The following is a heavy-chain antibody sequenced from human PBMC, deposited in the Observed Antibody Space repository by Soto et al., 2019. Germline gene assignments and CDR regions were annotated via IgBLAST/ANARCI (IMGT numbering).Heavy chain of an antibody. Sequence: EVQLVESGGGLVKPGGSLRLSCAAPGFTFSSYSMNWVRQAPGKGLEWVSSISSSSSYIYYADSVKGRFTISRDNAKNSLYLQMNSLRAEDTAVYYCARATRIAARPITFMDVWGKGTTVTVSS. CDR3: ARATRIAARPITFMDV. D-gene: IGHD6-6*01. CDR2: ISSSSSYI. V-gene: IGHV3-21*01. J-gene: IGHJ6*04. CDR1: GFTFSSYS.